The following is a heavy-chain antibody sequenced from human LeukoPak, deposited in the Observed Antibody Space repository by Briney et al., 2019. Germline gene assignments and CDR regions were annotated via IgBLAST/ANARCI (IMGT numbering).Heavy chain of an antibody. J-gene: IGHJ5*02. Sequence: SETLSLTCAVSGGSISSGGYSWSWIRQPPGKGLEWIGYIYHSGSTYYNPSLKSRVTISVDRSKNQFSLKLSSVTAADTAVYYCARAAGGYCSGGSCLNWFDPWGQGTLVTVSS. V-gene: IGHV4-30-2*01. CDR2: IYHSGST. CDR1: GGSISSGGYS. D-gene: IGHD2-15*01. CDR3: ARAAGGYCSGGSCLNWFDP.